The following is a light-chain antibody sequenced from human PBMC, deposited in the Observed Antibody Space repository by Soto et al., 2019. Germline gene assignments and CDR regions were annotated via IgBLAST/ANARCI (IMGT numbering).Light chain of an antibody. CDR3: SSYTSSSTDV. J-gene: IGLJ1*01. Sequence: QSALTQPASVSGSPGQSITISCTGTSSDVGGYNYVSWYQQHPGKAPKLMIYEVSRRPSGVSNRFSGSKSGNTASLTISGLQADDEGDYYCSSYTSSSTDVFGTGTKLTVL. CDR1: SSDVGGYNY. CDR2: EVS. V-gene: IGLV2-14*01.